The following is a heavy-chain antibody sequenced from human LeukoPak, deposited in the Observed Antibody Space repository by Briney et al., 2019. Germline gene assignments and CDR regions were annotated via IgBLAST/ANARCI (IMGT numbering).Heavy chain of an antibody. V-gene: IGHV4-59*12. CDR1: GGSISSYY. D-gene: IGHD4-17*01. CDR3: ATQGGYGDYSNWFDP. CDR2: IYYSGST. J-gene: IGHJ5*02. Sequence: SETLSLTCTVSGGSISSYYWSWIRQPPGKGLEWIGYIYYSGSTNYNPSLKSRVTISVDTSKNQFSLKLSSVTAADTAVYYCATQGGYGDYSNWFDPWGQGTLVTVSS.